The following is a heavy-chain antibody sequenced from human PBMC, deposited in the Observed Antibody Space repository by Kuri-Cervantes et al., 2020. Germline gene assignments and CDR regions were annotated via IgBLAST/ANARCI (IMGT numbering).Heavy chain of an antibody. D-gene: IGHD2-2*01. Sequence: SETLSLTCTVSGGSISSGDYYWSWIRQPPGKGLEWIGYIYYSGSTYYNPSLKSRVTISVDTSKNQFSLKLSSVTAADTAVYYCAVGVPAAITFKHRINWLDPWGQGTLVTVSS. J-gene: IGHJ5*02. CDR2: IYYSGST. CDR1: GGSISSGDYY. V-gene: IGHV4-30-4*01. CDR3: AVGVPAAITFKHRINWLDP.